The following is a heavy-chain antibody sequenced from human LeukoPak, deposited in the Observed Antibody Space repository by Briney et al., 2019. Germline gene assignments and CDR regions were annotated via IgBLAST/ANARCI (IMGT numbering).Heavy chain of an antibody. V-gene: IGHV3-43*01. CDR2: ITWKSHRT. J-gene: IGHJ4*02. Sequence: PGGSLRLSCAASGFTFDDDTMHWVRQTPGRGLEWVSFITWKSHRTHYADSVKCRFTVSRDNSKDSLYLQMNSLRTEDTGLYHCASEVGYRSLGYLGQGTLVTVSS. CDR1: GFTFDDDT. CDR3: ASEVGYRSLGY. D-gene: IGHD3-3*01.